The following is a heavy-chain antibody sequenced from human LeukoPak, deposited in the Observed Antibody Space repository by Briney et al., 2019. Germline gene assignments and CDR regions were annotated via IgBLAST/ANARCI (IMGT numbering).Heavy chain of an antibody. D-gene: IGHD6-25*01. J-gene: IGHJ2*01. CDR1: GGSITGGGYS. Sequence: PSETLSLTCTVSGGSITGGGYSWSWIRQAPGKGREWIGYFYHGGSTSYNPSLMSRVTISVDRSKNQFSLKLTSVTAADTAVYYCASSAFAEGYFDLWGRGTLVTASS. CDR3: ASSAFAEGYFDL. V-gene: IGHV4-30-2*01. CDR2: FYHGGST.